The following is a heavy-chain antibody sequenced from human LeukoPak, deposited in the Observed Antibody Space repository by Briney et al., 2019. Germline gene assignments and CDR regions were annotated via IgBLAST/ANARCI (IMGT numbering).Heavy chain of an antibody. J-gene: IGHJ4*02. D-gene: IGHD3-10*01. Sequence: GGSLRLSCAASGFTFSSYDMSWVRQAPGKGLEWVSAISGSGGSTYYADSVKGRFTISRDNSKNTLYLQMNSLRAEDTAVYYCAKDLITMVRGVITYRLDYWGQGTLVTVAS. V-gene: IGHV3-23*01. CDR3: AKDLITMVRGVITYRLDY. CDR2: ISGSGGST. CDR1: GFTFSSYD.